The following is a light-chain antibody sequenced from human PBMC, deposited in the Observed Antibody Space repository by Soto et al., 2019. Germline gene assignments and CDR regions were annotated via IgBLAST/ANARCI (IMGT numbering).Light chain of an antibody. CDR3: QSYDSRLTVV. CDR2: ANN. Sequence: QSVLTQPPSVSGAPGQRGTISCTGSSSNIGAGYDVHWYQQLPGTAPKLLIYANNNRPSGVPVRFSGSKSGTSASLAITGLQAEDEADYYCQSYDSRLTVVFGGGTKLTVL. V-gene: IGLV1-40*01. CDR1: SSNIGAGYD. J-gene: IGLJ2*01.